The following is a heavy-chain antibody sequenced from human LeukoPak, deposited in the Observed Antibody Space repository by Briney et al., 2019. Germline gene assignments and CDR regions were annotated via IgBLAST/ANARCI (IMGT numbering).Heavy chain of an antibody. J-gene: IGHJ4*02. CDR2: INPNSGGT. CDR1: GYTFTGYY. D-gene: IGHD5-24*01. Sequence: ASVKVSCKASGYTFTGYYMHWVRQAPGQGLEWMGWINPNSGGTNYAQKFQGRVTMTRDTSTSTVYMELSSLRSEDTAVYYCATAKRWLQLRKRGLLDYWGQGTLVTVSS. CDR3: ATAKRWLQLRKRGLLDY. V-gene: IGHV1-2*02.